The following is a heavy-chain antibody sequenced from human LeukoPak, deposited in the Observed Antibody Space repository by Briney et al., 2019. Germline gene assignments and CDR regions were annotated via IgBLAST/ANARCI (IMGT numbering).Heavy chain of an antibody. J-gene: IGHJ5*02. CDR1: GGSISSGGYY. CDR2: IYYSGST. Sequence: SETLSLTCTVSGGSISSGGYYWSWIRQHPGKGLEWIGYIYYSGSTYYNPSLKSRVTISVDTSKNQFSLKLSSVTAADTAVYYCARAQGNWNYGWFDPWGQGTLVTVSS. D-gene: IGHD1-7*01. CDR3: ARAQGNWNYGWFDP. V-gene: IGHV4-31*03.